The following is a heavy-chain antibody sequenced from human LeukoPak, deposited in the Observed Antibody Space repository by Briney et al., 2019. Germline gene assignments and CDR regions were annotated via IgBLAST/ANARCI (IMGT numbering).Heavy chain of an antibody. CDR2: IYYSGST. J-gene: IGHJ3*02. Sequence: SETLSLTCTVPGGSISSYYWSWIRQPPGKGLEWIGYIYYSGSTNYNPSLKSRVTISVDTSKNQFSLKLSSVTAADTAVYYCAKTYYYDSSGYFGAFDIWGQGTMVTVSS. V-gene: IGHV4-59*01. D-gene: IGHD3-22*01. CDR3: AKTYYYDSSGYFGAFDI. CDR1: GGSISSYY.